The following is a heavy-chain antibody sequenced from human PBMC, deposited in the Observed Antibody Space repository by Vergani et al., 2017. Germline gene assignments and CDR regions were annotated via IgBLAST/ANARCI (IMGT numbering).Heavy chain of an antibody. Sequence: QVQLVESGGGVVQPGRSLRLSCAASGFTFMNYGMHWVRQAPGKGLEWVAVVWFDGNKKYYADSVKGRFTVSRDNSKNTVYLQMNSLRAEDTAVYYCAKDGGPGCSSTSCYTSGFDYWGQGTLVTVSS. J-gene: IGHJ4*02. CDR2: VWFDGNKK. CDR1: GFTFMNYG. CDR3: AKDGGPGCSSTSCYTSGFDY. D-gene: IGHD2-2*02. V-gene: IGHV3-33*06.